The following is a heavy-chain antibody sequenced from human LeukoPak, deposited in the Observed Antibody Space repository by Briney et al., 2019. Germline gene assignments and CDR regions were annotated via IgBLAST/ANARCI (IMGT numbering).Heavy chain of an antibody. V-gene: IGHV3-33*01. CDR2: VWHDGSNR. Sequence: GGSLRLSCTAPGFTFSSYAIHWIRQAPGKGLEWVALVWHDGSNRYYADSVKGRFTISRDNSKNTVYLQMNSLRAEDTAVYYCAREGSDYGELNFDYWGQGTLVTVSS. D-gene: IGHD4-17*01. J-gene: IGHJ4*02. CDR1: GFTFSSYA. CDR3: AREGSDYGELNFDY.